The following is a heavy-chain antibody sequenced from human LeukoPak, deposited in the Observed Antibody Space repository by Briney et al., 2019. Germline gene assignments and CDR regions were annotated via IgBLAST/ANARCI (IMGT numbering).Heavy chain of an antibody. CDR3: ARDLYYDILTDPNHADEYNYYMDV. CDR1: GGTFSSYA. J-gene: IGHJ6*03. V-gene: IGHV1-69*01. CDR2: IIPIFGTA. D-gene: IGHD3-9*01. Sequence: SSVKVSCKASGGTFSSYAISWVRQAPGPGREWMGGIIPIFGTANYAQKFQGRVTITADESTSTAYMELSSLRSEDTAVYYCARDLYYDILTDPNHADEYNYYMDVWDKGTTVTVSS.